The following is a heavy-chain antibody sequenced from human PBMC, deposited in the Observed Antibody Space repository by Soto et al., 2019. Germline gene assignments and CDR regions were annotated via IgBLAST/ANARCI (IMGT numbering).Heavy chain of an antibody. CDR1: GFTVDDYT. CDR3: AKDTPSMNYDFWSGWFDP. J-gene: IGHJ5*02. Sequence: PGGSLRLSCAASGFTVDDYTMHWLRQAPWKGQEWVSLISGDGGSTYYADSVKGRFTISRDNSKNSLYLQMNSLRTEDTALYYCAKDTPSMNYDFWSGWFDPWGQGSLVTGSS. CDR2: ISGDGGST. D-gene: IGHD3-3*01. V-gene: IGHV3-43*01.